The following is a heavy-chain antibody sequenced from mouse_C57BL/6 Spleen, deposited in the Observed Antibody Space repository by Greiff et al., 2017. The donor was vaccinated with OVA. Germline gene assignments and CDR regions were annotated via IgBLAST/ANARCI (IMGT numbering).Heavy chain of an antibody. D-gene: IGHD4-1*01. CDR1: GFTFSDYG. J-gene: IGHJ4*01. V-gene: IGHV5-17*01. Sequence: EVKLVESGGCLVKPGGSLKLSCAASGFTFSDYGMHWVRQAPVKGLEWVAYISSGSSTTDYADTVKGRFTISRDNAQNTLFLQMTSLRSEDTAMYYCANWPDYWGQGTSVTVSS. CDR2: ISSGSSTT. CDR3: ANWPDY.